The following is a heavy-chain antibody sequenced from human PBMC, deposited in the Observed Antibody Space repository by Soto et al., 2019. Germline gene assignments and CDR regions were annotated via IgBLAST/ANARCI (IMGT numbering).Heavy chain of an antibody. Sequence: GGSLRLSCAASGLTFSGSTMNWVRQASGKGLEWVGRIRSRPNSYTTAYGASVKGRFSISRDDSKNTAYLQMNSLKSEDTAVYYCARTRGYSDYDLDYWGQGTLVTVSS. CDR2: IRSRPNSYTT. CDR3: ARTRGYSDYDLDY. V-gene: IGHV3-73*01. D-gene: IGHD5-12*01. CDR1: GLTFSGST. J-gene: IGHJ4*02.